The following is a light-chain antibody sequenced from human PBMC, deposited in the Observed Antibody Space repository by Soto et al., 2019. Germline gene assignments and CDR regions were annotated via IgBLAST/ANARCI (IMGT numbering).Light chain of an antibody. CDR2: GAS. Sequence: EIVLAQAPGTLSLSPGKRATLSFRAIQSVSNNYLAWYQQKPGQAPRLLIYGASSRATGIPDRFSGSGSGTDFTLTISRLEPEDFAVYYCQQYGSSPPITFGQGTRLEIK. CDR3: QQYGSSPPIT. V-gene: IGKV3-20*01. CDR1: QSVSNNY. J-gene: IGKJ5*01.